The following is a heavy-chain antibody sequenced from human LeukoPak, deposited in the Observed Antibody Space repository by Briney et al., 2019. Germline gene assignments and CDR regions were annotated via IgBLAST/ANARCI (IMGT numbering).Heavy chain of an antibody. J-gene: IGHJ4*02. Sequence: ASVKVSCKTSGYTFTKYALHWVRQAPGQGLEWLGWIDTGKGNTRYSQKLQDRVTLTRDTSATTAYMELSSLRSEDTAVYYCARGESDWGQGTLVTVSS. CDR3: ARGESD. CDR2: IDTGKGNT. CDR1: GYTFTKYA. V-gene: IGHV1-3*04.